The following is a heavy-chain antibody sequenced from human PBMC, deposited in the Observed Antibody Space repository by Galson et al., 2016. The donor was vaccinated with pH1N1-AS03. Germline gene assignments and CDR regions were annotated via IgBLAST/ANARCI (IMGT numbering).Heavy chain of an antibody. J-gene: IGHJ2*01. CDR2: IWHDGSEK. CDR1: GFTFSSHG. Sequence: SLRLSCAASGFTFSSHGMHWVRQTPGKGLEWVAVIWHDGSEKYYADSVKGRFTISRDNSKNTLYLQMNSLRSGYTAVYYCARYRHYYDYIWGTYRYDGYFDLWGRGTLVTCSS. D-gene: IGHD3-16*02. V-gene: IGHV3-33*01. CDR3: ARYRHYYDYIWGTYRYDGYFDL.